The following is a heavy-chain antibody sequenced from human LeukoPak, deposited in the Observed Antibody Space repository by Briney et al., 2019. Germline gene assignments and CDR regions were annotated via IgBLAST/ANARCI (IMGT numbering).Heavy chain of an antibody. CDR3: ATEIVGYGDVHYFDH. J-gene: IGHJ4*02. Sequence: ASVKVSCKISGYTLAEVSMHWVRQAPGGGLEWMGGFDPEDREPIYARKFQGRVTMTEDTSTDTAYMDLSSLRSEDTAVYYCATEIVGYGDVHYFDHWGQGTLVTVSS. CDR1: GYTLAEVS. V-gene: IGHV1-24*01. CDR2: FDPEDREP. D-gene: IGHD4-17*01.